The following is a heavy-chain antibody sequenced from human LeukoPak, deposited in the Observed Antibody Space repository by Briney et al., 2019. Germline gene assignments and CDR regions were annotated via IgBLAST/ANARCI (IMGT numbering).Heavy chain of an antibody. CDR1: VYTFINFY. J-gene: IGHJ4*02. V-gene: IGHV1-2*02. D-gene: IGHD2-2*01. Sequence: ASVTVSFTSSVYTFINFYIHWVRQPPGQGREWMGWINPNNGGIKYSQRFEGRVSMTRGASINTVCMDLSSLSSDDTALYYCARVNKLMPEFEFWGQGTLVTVSS. CDR3: ARVNKLMPEFEF. CDR2: INPNNGGI.